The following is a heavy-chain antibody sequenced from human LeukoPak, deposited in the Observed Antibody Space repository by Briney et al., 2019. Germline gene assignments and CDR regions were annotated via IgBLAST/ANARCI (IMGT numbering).Heavy chain of an antibody. Sequence: SVKVSCKASGGTFSSYAISWVRQAPGQGLEWMGGIIPIFGTANYAQKFQGRVTITTDESTSTAYMELSSLRSEDTAVYYCAIGYCSSTSCYGENYYYYMDVWGKGTTVTVSS. V-gene: IGHV1-69*05. CDR1: GGTFSSYA. D-gene: IGHD2-2*01. J-gene: IGHJ6*03. CDR3: AIGYCSSTSCYGENYYYYMDV. CDR2: IIPIFGTA.